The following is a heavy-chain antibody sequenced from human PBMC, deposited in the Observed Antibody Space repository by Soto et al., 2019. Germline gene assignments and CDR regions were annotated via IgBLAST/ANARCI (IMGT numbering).Heavy chain of an antibody. CDR3: ARGRGYSYGLDP. V-gene: IGHV4-30-4*01. Sequence: SETLSLPCTVSGDSIRSVYNYWSWISQPPGEGLEWIGFISYSGTTSYSPSLKSRLAISLDTSKNQFSLSLTSVTAADTAVYYCARGRGYSYGLDPWGQGTLVTVSS. CDR2: ISYSGTT. D-gene: IGHD5-12*01. J-gene: IGHJ5*02. CDR1: GDSIRSVYNY.